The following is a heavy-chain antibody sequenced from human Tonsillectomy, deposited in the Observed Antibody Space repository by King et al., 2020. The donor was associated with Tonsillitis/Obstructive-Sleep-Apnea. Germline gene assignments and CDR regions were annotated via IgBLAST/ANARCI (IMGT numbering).Heavy chain of an antibody. D-gene: IGHD2-15*01. J-gene: IGHJ2*01. V-gene: IGHV4-4*02. Sequence: HVQLQESGPGLVKPSGTLSLTCAVSGGSISSSNWWSWVRQPPGKGLEWIGEIYHSGSTNYNPSLKSRVTISVDKSKNQFSLKLSSVTAADTAVYYCARGHGYCSGGSCYSGWYFDLWGRGTLVTVSS. CDR2: IYHSGST. CDR1: GGSISSSNW. CDR3: ARGHGYCSGGSCYSGWYFDL.